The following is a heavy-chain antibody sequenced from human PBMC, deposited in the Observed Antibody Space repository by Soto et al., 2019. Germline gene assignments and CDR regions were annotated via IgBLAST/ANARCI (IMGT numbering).Heavy chain of an antibody. J-gene: IGHJ6*02. D-gene: IGHD2-2*01. CDR2: ISDCGST. CDR3: AGYCSSPICPEDHYFGLEV. CDR1: GGSIYTYY. Sequence: SETLSLTCNVSGGSIYTYYWSWIRQSPGKGLEWIGYISDCGSTNYNPSLKSRVTISVDTSKKQVSLKLSSVSAADTAIYFCAGYCSSPICPEDHYFGLEVWGQGTTVTVSS. V-gene: IGHV4-59*01.